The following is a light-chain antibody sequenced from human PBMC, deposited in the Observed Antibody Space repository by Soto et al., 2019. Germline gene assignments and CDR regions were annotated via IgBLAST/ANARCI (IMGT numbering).Light chain of an antibody. J-gene: IGKJ1*01. V-gene: IGKV3-20*01. CDR1: KHVVAKY. CDR2: DSS. Sequence: EIVLTQSPRTLSLSPGERATLSCRAGKHVVAKYLAWYQLKPGQAPRIIIFDSSGRAIGIPDRFSGSGSGTDFTLTIIGLELEDFAVYYCQQYGGSSRTFGQGTKVDIK. CDR3: QQYGGSSRT.